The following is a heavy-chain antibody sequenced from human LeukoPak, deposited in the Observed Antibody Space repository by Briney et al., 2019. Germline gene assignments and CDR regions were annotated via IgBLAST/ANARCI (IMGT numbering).Heavy chain of an antibody. CDR3: ARERHYYDSSGQTEYYFDY. D-gene: IGHD3-22*01. V-gene: IGHV4-61*02. Sequence: SQTLSLTCTVSGGSISSGSYYWSWIRQPAGKGLEWIGRIYTSGSTNYNPSLKGRVTISVDTSKNQFSLKLSSVTAADTAVYYCARERHYYDSSGQTEYYFDYWGQGTLVTVSS. J-gene: IGHJ4*02. CDR1: GGSISSGSYY. CDR2: IYTSGST.